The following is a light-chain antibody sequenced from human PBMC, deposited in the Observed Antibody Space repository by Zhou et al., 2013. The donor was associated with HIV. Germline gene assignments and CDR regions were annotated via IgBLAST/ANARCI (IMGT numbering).Light chain of an antibody. CDR2: GAS. Sequence: IRMTQSPSSFSASTGDRVSISCRASQDISTYVAWYQQKPGKAPRLLIYGASTLQGDVPSRFSGSGSGTEFTLTISCLQSEDFASYYCQHYLRFPWTFGQGTKVEMK. CDR1: QDISTY. J-gene: IGKJ1*01. CDR3: QHYLRFPWT. V-gene: IGKV1-8*01.